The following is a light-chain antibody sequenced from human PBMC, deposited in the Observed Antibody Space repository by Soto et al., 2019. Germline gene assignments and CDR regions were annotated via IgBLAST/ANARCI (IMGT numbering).Light chain of an antibody. CDR3: QQTYSTPFT. Sequence: DIQMTQSPSSLSASVGDRVTITCRASQSISSYLNWYQQKPGKAPKVLIYGASSLQSAVPSRFSCSGSGTDFTLTISSLQPADFATYYCQQTYSTPFTFGPGTKVDIK. V-gene: IGKV1-39*01. CDR2: GAS. CDR1: QSISSY. J-gene: IGKJ3*01.